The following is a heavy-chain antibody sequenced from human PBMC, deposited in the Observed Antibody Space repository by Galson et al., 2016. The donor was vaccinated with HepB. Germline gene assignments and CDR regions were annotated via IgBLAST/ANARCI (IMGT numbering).Heavy chain of an antibody. CDR2: ISNSYYSI. CDR3: TRGLLGENAFEI. J-gene: IGHJ3*02. D-gene: IGHD3-22*01. CDR1: GFTFSNYG. V-gene: IGHV3-48*02. Sequence: SLRLSCAASGFTFSNYGMSWVRQAPGKGLEWVAYISNSYYSIYYADTVRGRFTISRDNAKNSLYLQMTSLRDEDTAVYYCTRGLLGENAFEIWGQGTRVTVAS.